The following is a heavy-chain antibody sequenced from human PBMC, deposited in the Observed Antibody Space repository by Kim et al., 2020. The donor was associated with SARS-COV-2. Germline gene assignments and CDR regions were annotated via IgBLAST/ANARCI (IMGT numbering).Heavy chain of an antibody. D-gene: IGHD6-13*01. CDR2: ISAHNGNT. CDR3: ARDGGYSSSWYYDGMDV. Sequence: ASVKVSCKASGYTFSNYAINWVRQAPGQGLEWMGWISAHNGNTNYAQRLQGRVIMTTDTPTRTAYMELRSLRSDDTAVYFCARDGGYSSSWYYDGMDVWGQGTTVTVSS. J-gene: IGHJ6*02. CDR1: GYTFSNYA. V-gene: IGHV1-18*04.